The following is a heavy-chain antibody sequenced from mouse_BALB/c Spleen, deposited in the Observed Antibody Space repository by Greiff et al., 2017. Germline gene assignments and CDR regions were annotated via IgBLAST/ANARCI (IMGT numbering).Heavy chain of an antibody. J-gene: IGHJ3*01. CDR2: ISYSGST. CDR1: GYSITSDYA. Sequence: VQLQQSGPGLVKPSQSLSLTCTVTGYSITSDYAWNWIRQFPGNKLEWMGYISYSGSTSYNPSLKSRISITRDTSKNQFFLQLNSVTTEDTATYYCARYYRYWFAYWGQGTLVTVSA. CDR3: ARYYRYWFAY. V-gene: IGHV3-2*02. D-gene: IGHD2-14*01.